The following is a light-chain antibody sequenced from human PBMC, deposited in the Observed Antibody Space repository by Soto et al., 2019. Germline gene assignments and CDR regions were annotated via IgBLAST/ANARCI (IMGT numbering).Light chain of an antibody. Sequence: DIQMTQSPSSLSASVGDRVTITCRASQSISFYLNWYHQKPGKAPKLLIYGASSLQSGAPSRFSGSGSGTYFTLTISSLQPEDFATYYCQQSYSLYTFGQGTKLEIK. CDR3: QQSYSLYT. CDR1: QSISFY. V-gene: IGKV1-39*01. CDR2: GAS. J-gene: IGKJ2*01.